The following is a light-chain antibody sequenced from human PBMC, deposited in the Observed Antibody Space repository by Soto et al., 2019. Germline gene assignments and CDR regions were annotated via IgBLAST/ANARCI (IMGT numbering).Light chain of an antibody. CDR1: LSVASNY. CDR3: QQYGSAPWT. J-gene: IGKJ1*01. CDR2: AAS. V-gene: IGKV3-20*01. Sequence: EIVLTQSPGTLPLSPGERATLSCRASLSVASNYLAWYQQKPGQAPRLLIYAASGRATGIPATFSGSGSGADLALNIGRLEPEDFAVYYCQQYGSAPWTFGQGTKVEIK.